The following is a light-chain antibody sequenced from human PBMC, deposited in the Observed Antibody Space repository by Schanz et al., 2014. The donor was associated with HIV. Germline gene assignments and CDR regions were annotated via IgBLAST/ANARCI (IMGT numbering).Light chain of an antibody. CDR2: DVT. V-gene: IGLV2-14*03. CDR3: AAWDDSLNGVI. J-gene: IGLJ2*01. Sequence: QSALTQPASVSGSPGQSITISCTGVSSDVGGHNYVSWYQQHPGRAPQLMIYDVTYRPSGVPDRFSGSKSGTSVSLAISGLQSADESDYYCAAWDDSLNGVIFGGGTKLTVL. CDR1: SSDVGGHNY.